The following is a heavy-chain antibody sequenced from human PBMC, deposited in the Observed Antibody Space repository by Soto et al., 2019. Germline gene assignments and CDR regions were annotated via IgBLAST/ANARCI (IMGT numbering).Heavy chain of an antibody. V-gene: IGHV4-4*02. J-gene: IGHJ4*02. Sequence: SETLSLTCAVSSGSISSSNWWSWVRQPPGKGLKWIGEIYHSGSTKYKPTLKSRDNISVDKTKNQISLKLGSVNAADTAIYYCAREITMVRGVFDYWGQGTLVTVSS. CDR2: IYHSGST. CDR3: AREITMVRGVFDY. D-gene: IGHD3-10*01. CDR1: SGSISSSNW.